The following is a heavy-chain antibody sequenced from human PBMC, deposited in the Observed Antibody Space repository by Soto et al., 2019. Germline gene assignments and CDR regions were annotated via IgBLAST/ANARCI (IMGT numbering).Heavy chain of an antibody. CDR2: ISGSADGT. J-gene: IGHJ3*01. Sequence: GGSLRLSCVGSGFTFDSYAISWVRQAPGERLQWIAAISGSADGTDYAHSVRGRFTISRDNSKKTVHLQMDSLRVEDTAVYFCAKDSVGGYSFWSGYYSDGLDVWGQGTLVTVSS. CDR1: GFTFDSYA. D-gene: IGHD3-3*01. V-gene: IGHV3-23*01. CDR3: AKDSVGGYSFWSGYYSDGLDV.